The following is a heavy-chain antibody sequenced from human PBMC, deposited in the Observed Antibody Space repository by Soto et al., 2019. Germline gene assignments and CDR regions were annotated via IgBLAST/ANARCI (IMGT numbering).Heavy chain of an antibody. Sequence: SETLSLTCSVSGGSLSNHFWSWIRQPPGKGLEWIGDFYNSGSTNYNPSLKSRVTISVDTSKNQFSLKLSSVTAADTAVYYCAKGGALDRSAYYYAGRPYFDYWGQGTLVTVSS. J-gene: IGHJ4*02. V-gene: IGHV4-59*11. CDR2: FYNSGST. D-gene: IGHD3-22*01. CDR1: GGSLSNHF. CDR3: AKGGALDRSAYYYAGRPYFDY.